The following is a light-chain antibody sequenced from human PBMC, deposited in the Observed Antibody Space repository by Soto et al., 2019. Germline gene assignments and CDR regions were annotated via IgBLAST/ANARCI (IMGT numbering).Light chain of an antibody. CDR1: QSGDSSY. J-gene: IGKJ1*01. CDR3: RQYGNSHPT. Sequence: EIVSTQSPVTLSLSPGERTTLSFMASQSGDSSYLAWYQQKPGQAPRLIMYRASNRATGITDRISGSGSGIDFPLTINRLEPEDFAVSSCRQYGNSHPTFGQGTKVDIK. V-gene: IGKV3-20*01. CDR2: RAS.